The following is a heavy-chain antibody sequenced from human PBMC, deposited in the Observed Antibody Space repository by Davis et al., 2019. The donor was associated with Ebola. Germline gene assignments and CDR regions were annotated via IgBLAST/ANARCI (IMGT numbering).Heavy chain of an antibody. CDR1: GYTFTSYG. CDR2: ISAYNGNT. Sequence: ASVKVSCKASGYTFTSYGISWVRQAPGQGLEWMGWISAYNGNTNYAQKLQGRVTMTTDTSTSTAYMELRSLRSDDTAVYYCARDRGITGYSSKATMDYWGQGTLVTVSS. CDR3: ARDRGITGYSSKATMDY. V-gene: IGHV1-18*01. J-gene: IGHJ4*02. D-gene: IGHD6-13*01.